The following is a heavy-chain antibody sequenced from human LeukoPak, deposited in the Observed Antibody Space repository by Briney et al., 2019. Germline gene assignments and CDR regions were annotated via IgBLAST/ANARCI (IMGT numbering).Heavy chain of an antibody. J-gene: IGHJ4*02. V-gene: IGHV4-59*12. CDR3: AREYYDTSGYYYPLDF. CDR1: GGSISTYY. CDR2: IYYSGST. Sequence: PSETLSLTCAVSGGSISTYYWSWIRQPPGKGLEWIGYIYYSGSTNYNPSLKSRVTISVDTSENQFSLKLSSVTAADTAVYYCAREYYDTSGYYYPLDFWGQGTLITVSS. D-gene: IGHD3-22*01.